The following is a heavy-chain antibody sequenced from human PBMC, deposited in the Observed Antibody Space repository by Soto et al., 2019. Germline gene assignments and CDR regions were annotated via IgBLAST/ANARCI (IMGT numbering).Heavy chain of an antibody. CDR3: ALYAKYSGYRPLDF. D-gene: IGHD5-12*01. V-gene: IGHV3-30*03. CDR1: GFTRSSYG. J-gene: IGHJ4*02. Sequence: GRALRLSCAASGFTRSSYGMHWVRSGPGKGLEWVAVISYDGSNKYYADSGKGRFTSSRDNSKNTLYLQMNSLRAEGTAVYYFALYAKYSGYRPLDFWGPGTLVSVSS. CDR2: ISYDGSNK.